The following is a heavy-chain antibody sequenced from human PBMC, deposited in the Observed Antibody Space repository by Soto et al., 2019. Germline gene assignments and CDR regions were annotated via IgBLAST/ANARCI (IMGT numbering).Heavy chain of an antibody. J-gene: IGHJ4*02. CDR3: ARDTSHYFDH. CDR2: ITPYNGKT. D-gene: IGHD2-2*01. V-gene: IGHV1-18*01. Sequence: ASVKVSCKASGYTFITYGVTWVRQAPGQGLEWMGWITPYNGKTHYAQKFQDRVTMTTDTAATTAYMELRSLTSDDSATYFCARDTSHYFDHWGQGILVTV. CDR1: GYTFITYG.